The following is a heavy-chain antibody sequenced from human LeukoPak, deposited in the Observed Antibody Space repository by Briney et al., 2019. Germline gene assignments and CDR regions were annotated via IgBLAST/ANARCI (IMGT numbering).Heavy chain of an antibody. CDR1: GGTFSSYA. J-gene: IGHJ4*02. Sequence: SVKVSCKASGGTFSSYAISWVRQAPGQGLEWMGGIIPIFGTANYAQNFQGRVTITADESTSTAYMELSSLRSEDTAVYYCAREWDYHSSGYYYYYWGQGTLVTVSS. D-gene: IGHD3-22*01. V-gene: IGHV1-69*13. CDR3: AREWDYHSSGYYYYY. CDR2: IIPIFGTA.